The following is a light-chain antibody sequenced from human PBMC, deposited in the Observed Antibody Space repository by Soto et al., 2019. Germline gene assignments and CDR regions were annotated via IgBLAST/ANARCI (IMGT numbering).Light chain of an antibody. Sequence: QCVLTNPLSATGIARQGGTISCSESSSNIGSNTVNWYQQLPGTAPKLLIYSNNQRPSGVPDRFSGSKSGTSASLAISGLQSEDEADYYCAAWDDSLTGQDYYVFGTGTEVTVL. J-gene: IGLJ1*01. CDR2: SNN. CDR3: AAWDDSLTGQDYYV. CDR1: SSNIGSNT. V-gene: IGLV1-44*01.